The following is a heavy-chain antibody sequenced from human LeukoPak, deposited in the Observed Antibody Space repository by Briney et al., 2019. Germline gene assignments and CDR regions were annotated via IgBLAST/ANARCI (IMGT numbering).Heavy chain of an antibody. Sequence: GGSLRLSCAASGFTVSSNYMSWVRQAPGKGLEWVSVIYSGGSTYYADSVRGRFTISRDNSKNTLYLQMNSLRAEDTAVYYCATPGSYYDSSGYSSFDYWGQGTLVTVSS. CDR3: ATPGSYYDSSGYSSFDY. D-gene: IGHD3-22*01. CDR2: IYSGGST. CDR1: GFTVSSNY. V-gene: IGHV3-53*01. J-gene: IGHJ4*02.